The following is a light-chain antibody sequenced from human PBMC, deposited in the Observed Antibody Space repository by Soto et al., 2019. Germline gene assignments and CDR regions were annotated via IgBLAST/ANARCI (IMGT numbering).Light chain of an antibody. CDR3: QHYRTS. CDR2: GAS. V-gene: IGKV3-20*01. J-gene: IGKJ4*01. Sequence: EIVLTQSPGTLSLSPGERATLSCRASQSVSSSYLAWYQQKHGQAPRLLIYGASSRATGIPDRFSGSGSGTDFTLTITRLEPEDFAVYYCQHYRTSFGGGTKVEIK. CDR1: QSVSSSY.